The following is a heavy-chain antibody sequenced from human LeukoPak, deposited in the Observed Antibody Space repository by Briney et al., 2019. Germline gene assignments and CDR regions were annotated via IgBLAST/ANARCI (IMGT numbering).Heavy chain of an antibody. V-gene: IGHV3-74*01. Sequence: SGGSLRLSCAASGFTFSNYWMHWVRQAPGKGLVWVSRINTDGGSTTYADSVKGRFTISRDNAKNTLYLQMNSLRAEDTAVYYCAINYWGSLDYWGGGTLVTVSS. D-gene: IGHD7-27*01. CDR2: INTDGGST. J-gene: IGHJ4*02. CDR3: AINYWGSLDY. CDR1: GFTFSNYW.